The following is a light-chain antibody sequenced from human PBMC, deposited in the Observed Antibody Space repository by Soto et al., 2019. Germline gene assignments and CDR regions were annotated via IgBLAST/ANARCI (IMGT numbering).Light chain of an antibody. Sequence: ENVLTQSPGTLSLSPGERATLSCRASQSVSSSYLAWYQQKPGQAPRLLIYGASSRATGIPDRFSGSGSGTDFTLTISRLEPEDFAVYYCQQYGSSPPTLGGGTKVEIK. CDR1: QSVSSSY. CDR3: QQYGSSPPT. CDR2: GAS. V-gene: IGKV3-20*01. J-gene: IGKJ4*01.